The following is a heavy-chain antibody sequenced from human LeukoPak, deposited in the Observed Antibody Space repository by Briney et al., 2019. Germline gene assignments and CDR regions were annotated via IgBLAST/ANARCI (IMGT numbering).Heavy chain of an antibody. D-gene: IGHD2-8*01. CDR2: ITTSRDQ. J-gene: IGHJ4*02. CDR1: GFTFSSYA. CDR3: ARDSYCPNDVCFDY. V-gene: IGHV3-21*06. Sequence: GGSLRLSCAASGFTFSSYAMHWVRQAPGKGLEWVSSITTSRDQNHAGSVKGRFTVSRDNAKSSVYLQMDSLRADDTAVYYCARDSYCPNDVCFDYWGQGVLVTVS.